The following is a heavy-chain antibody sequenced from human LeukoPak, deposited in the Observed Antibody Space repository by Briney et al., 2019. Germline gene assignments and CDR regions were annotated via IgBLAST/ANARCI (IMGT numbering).Heavy chain of an antibody. Sequence: PSETLSLTCAVSGGSISSYYWSWIRQPPGKGLEWIGYIYYSGSTNYNPSLKSRVTISVDTSKNQFSLKLSSVTAADTAVYYCARGGGRGYRSWGQGTMVTVSS. CDR1: GGSISSYY. CDR2: IYYSGST. V-gene: IGHV4-59*01. D-gene: IGHD5-18*01. J-gene: IGHJ3*01. CDR3: ARGGGRGYRS.